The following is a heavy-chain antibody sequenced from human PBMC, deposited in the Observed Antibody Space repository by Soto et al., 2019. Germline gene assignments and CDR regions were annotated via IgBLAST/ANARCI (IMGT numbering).Heavy chain of an antibody. Sequence: SVKVSCKASGGTFSSYAISWVRQAPGQGLEWMGGIIPIFGTANYAQRFQGRVTITADESTSTAYMELSSLRSEDTAVYYCARGSYYYDSSGYYRFDYWGQGTLVTVSS. J-gene: IGHJ4*02. CDR1: GGTFSSYA. CDR3: ARGSYYYDSSGYYRFDY. V-gene: IGHV1-69*13. CDR2: IIPIFGTA. D-gene: IGHD3-22*01.